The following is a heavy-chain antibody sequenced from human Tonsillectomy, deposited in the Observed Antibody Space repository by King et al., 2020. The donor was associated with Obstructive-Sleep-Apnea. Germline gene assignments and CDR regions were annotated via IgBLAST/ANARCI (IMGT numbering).Heavy chain of an antibody. CDR3: ARGAYYYDSSGYYHGGYYFDY. Sequence: VQLQESGPGLVKPSQTLSLTCTVSGGSISSGGYYWNWIRQHPGKGLEWIGYIYYSGSTYYNPSLKSRVTISVDTSKNQFSLKLSSVTAADTAVYYCARGAYYYDSSGYYHGGYYFDYWGQGTLVTVSS. J-gene: IGHJ4*02. V-gene: IGHV4-31*03. CDR1: GGSISSGGYY. D-gene: IGHD3-22*01. CDR2: IYYSGST.